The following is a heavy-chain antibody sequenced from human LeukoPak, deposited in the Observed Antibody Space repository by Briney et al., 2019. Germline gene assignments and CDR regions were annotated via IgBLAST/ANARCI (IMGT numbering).Heavy chain of an antibody. CDR2: ISGSAGST. V-gene: IGHV3-23*01. J-gene: IGHJ3*02. CDR3: AKDPRYYDFWSGYYVNDAFDI. Sequence: PGGSLRLSCAASGFTFSSYAMSWVRQAPGKGLEWVSLISGSAGSTYYADSVKGRFTISRDNSKNTLYLQMNSLRAEDTAVYYCAKDPRYYDFWSGYYVNDAFDIWGQGTMVTVSS. CDR1: GFTFSSYA. D-gene: IGHD3-3*01.